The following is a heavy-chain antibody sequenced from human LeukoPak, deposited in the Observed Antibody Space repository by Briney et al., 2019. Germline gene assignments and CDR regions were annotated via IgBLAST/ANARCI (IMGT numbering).Heavy chain of an antibody. J-gene: IGHJ3*02. Sequence: GGSLRLSCAASGFTFSTYTMSWVRQAPGKGVEWVSAINTGGGTSSADSVKGRFTISRDNSESTLYLQMSSLRAEDTAVYYCARGLDSVTWGPFDIWGQGTVVTVSS. CDR2: INTGGGT. CDR1: GFTFSTYT. CDR3: ARGLDSVTWGPFDI. D-gene: IGHD2-2*03. V-gene: IGHV3-23*01.